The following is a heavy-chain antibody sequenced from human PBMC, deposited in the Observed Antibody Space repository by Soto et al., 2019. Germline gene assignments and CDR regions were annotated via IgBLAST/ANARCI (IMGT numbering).Heavy chain of an antibody. Sequence: GGSLSLSCAASGFTFSSYAMNWVRQAPGQGLEWVSAMSGSGDSTYYADSVKGRFTISRDNSKNTVYLEVNGLRTEDTAVYYCAKDVHYDSSGGLDYWGQGTLVTVSS. D-gene: IGHD3-22*01. J-gene: IGHJ4*02. CDR2: MSGSGDST. V-gene: IGHV3-23*01. CDR3: AKDVHYDSSGGLDY. CDR1: GFTFSSYA.